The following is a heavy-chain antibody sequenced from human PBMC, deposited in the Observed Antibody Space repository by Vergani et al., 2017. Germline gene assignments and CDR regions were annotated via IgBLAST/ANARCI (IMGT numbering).Heavy chain of an antibody. V-gene: IGHV1-2*02. CDR1: GYTFTGYY. D-gene: IGHD3-22*01. J-gene: IGHJ4*02. Sequence: QVQLVQSGAEVKKPGASVKVSCKASGYTFTGYYMHWVRQAPGQGLEWMGWINPNSGGTNYAQKFQGRVTMTRDTSTSTAYMELRSLRSDDTAVYYCARAPYYDSSGYSDYWGQGTLVTVSS. CDR2: INPNSGGT. CDR3: ARAPYYDSSGYSDY.